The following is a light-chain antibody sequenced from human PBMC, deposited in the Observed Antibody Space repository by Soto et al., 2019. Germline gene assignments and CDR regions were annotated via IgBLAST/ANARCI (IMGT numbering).Light chain of an antibody. CDR2: EVS. CDR3: SSYTRSSTSYV. J-gene: IGLJ1*01. V-gene: IGLV2-14*01. Sequence: QSALTQPASVSGSPGQSITISCTGTSSDVGGYNYVSWYQQHPGKAPKLMIYEVSNRPSSVSNRFSGSKSGNTASLTISGLQAEDEADYYCSSYTRSSTSYVFGTGTTVTVL. CDR1: SSDVGGYNY.